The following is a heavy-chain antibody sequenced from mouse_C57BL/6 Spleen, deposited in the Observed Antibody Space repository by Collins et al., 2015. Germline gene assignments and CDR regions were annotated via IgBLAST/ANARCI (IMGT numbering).Heavy chain of an antibody. V-gene: IGHV1-78*01. CDR3: ARRYFGNSYDV. D-gene: IGHD1-1*02. CDR2: FYPRDGST. Sequence: QVQLQQSDAELVKPGASVKIPCKVSGYTFTDHTIHWMKQRPEQGLGWIGYFYPRDGSTKYNEKFKGKATLTADKSSSTAYMQLNSLTSDDSAVYFCARRYFGNSYDVWGTGTTVTVSS. CDR1: GYTFTDHT. J-gene: IGHJ1*03.